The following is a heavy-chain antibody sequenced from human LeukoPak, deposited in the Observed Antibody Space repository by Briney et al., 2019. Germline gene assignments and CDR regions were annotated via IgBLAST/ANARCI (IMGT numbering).Heavy chain of an antibody. V-gene: IGHV3-7*04. CDR1: GITLSELW. CDR2: IKQDGSEK. CDR3: VGGYGWLPDY. J-gene: IGHJ4*02. Sequence: PGGSLRLSCAGYGITLSELWMNWVRQVPGKGLEWVANIKQDGSEKKYVDSVKGRFTISRDNAKNSVSLQMNSLRVDDTAVYYCVGGYGWLPDYWGQGALVTVSS. D-gene: IGHD6-19*01.